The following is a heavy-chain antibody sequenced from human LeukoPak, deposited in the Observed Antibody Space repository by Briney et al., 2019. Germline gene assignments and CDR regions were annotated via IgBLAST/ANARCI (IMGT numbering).Heavy chain of an antibody. V-gene: IGHV4-61*08. J-gene: IGHJ4*02. CDR3: AIGYSYGFDY. CDR2: IYYSGST. Sequence: SETLSLTCAVSGGSINSVDYSWSWIRQPPGKGLEWIGYIYYSGSTNYNPSLKSRVTISVDTSKNQFSLKLSSVTAADTAVYYCAIGYSYGFDYWGQGTLVTVSS. CDR1: GGSINSVDYS. D-gene: IGHD5-18*01.